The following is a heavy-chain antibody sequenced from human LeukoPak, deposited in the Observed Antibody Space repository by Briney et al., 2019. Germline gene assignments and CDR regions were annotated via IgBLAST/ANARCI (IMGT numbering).Heavy chain of an antibody. V-gene: IGHV3-20*04. CDR2: INWNGGRT. CDR3: ARALSSPRQAFDY. CDR1: GFTFDDYG. J-gene: IGHJ4*02. Sequence: GGSLSLSCAPSGFTFDDYGMRWVRQAPGKGLEWVSGINWNGGRTGYADSVKGRFTISRDNAKTSLYLQMNSLRAENTAVYYCARALSSPRQAFDYWGQGTLATAPS. D-gene: IGHD6-13*01.